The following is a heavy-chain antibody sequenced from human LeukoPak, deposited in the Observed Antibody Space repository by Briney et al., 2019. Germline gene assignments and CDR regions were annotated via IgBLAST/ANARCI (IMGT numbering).Heavy chain of an antibody. CDR3: ARGNYGGNEGFDY. CDR1: GGSISSGSYY. CDR2: IYTSGST. V-gene: IGHV4-61*02. D-gene: IGHD4-23*01. Sequence: SQTLSLTCTVSGGSISSGSYYWSWIRQPAGKGLEWIGRIYTSGSTNYNPSLKSRVTMSVDTSKNQFSLKLSSVTAADTAVYYCARGNYGGNEGFDYWGQGTLVTVSS. J-gene: IGHJ4*02.